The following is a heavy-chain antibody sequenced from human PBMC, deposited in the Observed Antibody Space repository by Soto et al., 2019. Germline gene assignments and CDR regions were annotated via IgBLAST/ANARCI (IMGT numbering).Heavy chain of an antibody. V-gene: IGHV1-2*04. CDR3: ARGRNIEYSSSWGLDY. J-gene: IGHJ4*02. CDR2: INPNSGGT. Sequence: ASVKVSCKASGYTFTDYYMHWVRQAPGQGLEWMGWINPNSGGTNYAQKFQGWVTMTRDTSISTAYMELSRLRSDDTAVFYWARGRNIEYSSSWGLDYWGQGTLVTVSS. CDR1: GYTFTDYY. D-gene: IGHD6-6*01.